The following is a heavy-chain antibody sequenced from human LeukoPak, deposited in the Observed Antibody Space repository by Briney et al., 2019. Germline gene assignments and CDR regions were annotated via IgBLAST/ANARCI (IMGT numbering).Heavy chain of an antibody. Sequence: GASVKVSCKASGYTFTSYGISWVRQAPGQGLEWMGGITPIFGTAKYAQKLQGRVTITADESTSTAYMELSSLRSEDTAVYYCATRAWEGWFDPWGQGTLVTVSS. CDR2: ITPIFGTA. CDR1: GYTFTSYG. D-gene: IGHD1-26*01. J-gene: IGHJ5*02. CDR3: ATRAWEGWFDP. V-gene: IGHV1-69*13.